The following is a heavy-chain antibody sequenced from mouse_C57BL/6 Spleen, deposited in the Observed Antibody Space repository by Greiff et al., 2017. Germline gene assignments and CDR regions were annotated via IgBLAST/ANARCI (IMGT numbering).Heavy chain of an antibody. CDR3: ARGDGSSSAWFAY. D-gene: IGHD1-1*01. Sequence: EVQLQQSGPELVKPGASVKISCKASGYTFTDYYMNWVKQSHGKSLEWIGDINPNNGGTSYNQKFKGKATLTVDKSSSTAYMELRSLTSEDSAVYYCARGDGSSSAWFAYWGQGTLVTVSA. CDR2: INPNNGGT. J-gene: IGHJ3*01. V-gene: IGHV1-26*01. CDR1: GYTFTDYY.